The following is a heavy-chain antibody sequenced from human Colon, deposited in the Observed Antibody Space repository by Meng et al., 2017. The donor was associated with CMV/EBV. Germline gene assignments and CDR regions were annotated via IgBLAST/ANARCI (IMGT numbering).Heavy chain of an antibody. Sequence: ESLKISCAASGFTVSNFHMCWVRQAPGKGLECVSAIYNNGDTYHTDAVKGRFTISRDNSRNTLYLDIDNLRADDTAVYYCAKAEAADFWSGASASYYFDHWGQGTLVTVSS. CDR3: AKAEAADFWSGASASYYFDH. CDR1: GFTVSNFH. CDR2: IYNNGDT. J-gene: IGHJ4*02. V-gene: IGHV3-53*01. D-gene: IGHD3-3*01.